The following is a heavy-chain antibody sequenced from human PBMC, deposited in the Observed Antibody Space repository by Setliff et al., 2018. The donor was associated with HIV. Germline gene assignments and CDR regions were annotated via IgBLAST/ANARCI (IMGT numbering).Heavy chain of an antibody. Sequence: EASVKVSCKASGYTFTSYGISWVRQAPGQGLEWMGWISAYSGNTNYAQKIQGRVTMTTDTSTSTAYMELRSLRSDDTAVYYCARDDADTAMVIAFDIWGQGTMVTVSS. CDR3: ARDDADTAMVIAFDI. D-gene: IGHD5-18*01. V-gene: IGHV1-18*01. J-gene: IGHJ3*02. CDR1: GYTFTSYG. CDR2: ISAYSGNT.